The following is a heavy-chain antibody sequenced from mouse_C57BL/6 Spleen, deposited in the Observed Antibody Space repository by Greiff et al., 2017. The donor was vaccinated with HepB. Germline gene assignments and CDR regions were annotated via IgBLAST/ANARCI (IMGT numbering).Heavy chain of an antibody. D-gene: IGHD2-3*01. CDR2: IYPGGGYT. CDR3: ARGGLLRYFDV. Sequence: QVQLQQSGAELVRPGTSVKMSCKASGYTFTSYWIGWAKQRPGHGLEWIGDIYPGGGYTNYNEKFKGKATLTADKSSSTAYMQFSSLTSEDSAIYYCARGGLLRYFDVWGTGTTVTVSS. CDR1: GYTFTSYW. J-gene: IGHJ1*03. V-gene: IGHV1-63*01.